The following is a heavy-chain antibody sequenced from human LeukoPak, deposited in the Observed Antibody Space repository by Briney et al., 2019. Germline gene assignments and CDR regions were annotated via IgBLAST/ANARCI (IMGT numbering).Heavy chain of an antibody. CDR3: ARDAGYSGYGCDL. CDR2: LRYTGET. CDR1: GFTFSQYS. Sequence: PGGSLRLSCAASGFTFSQYSINWVRQAPGKGLEWVSHLRYTGETFYADSVKGRFTISRDNVRNSLYLQMNSLRAEDTAMYYCARDAGYSGYGCDLWGQGTLVTVSS. V-gene: IGHV3-48*01. J-gene: IGHJ5*02. D-gene: IGHD5-12*01.